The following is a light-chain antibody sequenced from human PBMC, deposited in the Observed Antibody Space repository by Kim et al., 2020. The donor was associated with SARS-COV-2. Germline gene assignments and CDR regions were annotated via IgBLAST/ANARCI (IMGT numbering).Light chain of an antibody. V-gene: IGKV3-15*01. CDR3: QQYNNWPFT. CDR2: GAS. CDR1: QSVNSN. J-gene: IGKJ2*01. Sequence: PAERATLSYRASQSVNSNFAWYQQKPGQAPRLLIYGASTRATGMPARFSGSQSGTEFTLTISSLQSEDFAAYYCQQYNNWPFTFGQGTKLEI.